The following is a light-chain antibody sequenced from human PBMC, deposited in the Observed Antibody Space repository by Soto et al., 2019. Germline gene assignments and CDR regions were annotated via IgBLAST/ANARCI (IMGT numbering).Light chain of an antibody. V-gene: IGKV1D-13*01. CDR2: DAS. CDR1: QGISSA. CDR3: QQRSNWPQT. J-gene: IGKJ1*01. Sequence: AIRMTQSPSSLSASTGDAFTITCRAGQGISSALAWYQQTPGRAPKLLIYDASTLASGVPSRFSGSRSGTDFTLTISSLEPEDFAVYYCQQRSNWPQTFGQGTKVDIK.